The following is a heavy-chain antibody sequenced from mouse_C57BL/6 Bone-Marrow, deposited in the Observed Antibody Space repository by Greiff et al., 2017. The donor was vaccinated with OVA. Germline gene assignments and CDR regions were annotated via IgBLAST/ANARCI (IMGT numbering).Heavy chain of an antibody. V-gene: IGHV1-55*01. Sequence: VQLQQPGAELVKPGASVKMSCKASGYTFTRYWITWVKQRPGQGLEWIGDIYPGSGSTNYNEKFKSKATLTVDTSSSTAYMQLSSLTSEDSAVYYCARDSSGYVRMDYWGQGTSVTVSS. CDR3: ARDSSGYVRMDY. J-gene: IGHJ4*01. CDR2: IYPGSGST. D-gene: IGHD3-2*02. CDR1: GYTFTRYW.